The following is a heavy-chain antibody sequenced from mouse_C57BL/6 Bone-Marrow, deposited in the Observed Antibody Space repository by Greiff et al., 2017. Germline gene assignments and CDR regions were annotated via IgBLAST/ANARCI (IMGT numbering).Heavy chain of an antibody. V-gene: IGHV1-54*01. J-gene: IGHJ2*01. CDR1: GYAFTNYL. Sequence: QVQLKESGAELVRPGTSVKVSCKASGYAFTNYLIEWVKQRPGRGLEWIGVINPGSGGTNYNEKFKGKATLTADKSSSTAYMQLSSLTSEDSAVYFCSRPNLGTQLGRDYWGQGTTLTGSS. CDR2: INPGSGGT. D-gene: IGHD4-1*02. CDR3: SRPNLGTQLGRDY.